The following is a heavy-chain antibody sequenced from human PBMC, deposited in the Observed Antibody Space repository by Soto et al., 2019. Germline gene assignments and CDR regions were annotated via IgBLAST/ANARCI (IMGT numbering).Heavy chain of an antibody. CDR2: ISAYNGNT. CDR3: ARVQSHNGIVGIVVITNYYYCGMDV. Sequence: ASVKVSCKASGYTFTSYGISWVRQAPGQGLEWMGWISAYNGNTNYAQKLQGRVTMTTDTSTSTAYMELRSLRSDDTAVYDCARVQSHNGIVGIVVITNYYYCGMDVWGQGTTVTVSS. J-gene: IGHJ6*02. CDR1: GYTFTSYG. V-gene: IGHV1-18*01. D-gene: IGHD3-22*01.